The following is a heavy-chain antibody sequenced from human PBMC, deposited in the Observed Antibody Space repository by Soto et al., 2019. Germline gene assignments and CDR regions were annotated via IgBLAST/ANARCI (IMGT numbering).Heavy chain of an antibody. Sequence: PSETLSLTCAVSGGSIISSNWCSWVRQPPGKGLEWIGEIYHSGSTNYNPSLKSRVTISVDKSKNQFSLKLSSVTAADTAVYYCAAYCGGDCYSSKAFDIWGQGTMVTVSS. CDR2: IYHSGST. CDR3: AAYCGGDCYSSKAFDI. J-gene: IGHJ3*02. V-gene: IGHV4-4*02. D-gene: IGHD2-21*02. CDR1: GGSIISSNW.